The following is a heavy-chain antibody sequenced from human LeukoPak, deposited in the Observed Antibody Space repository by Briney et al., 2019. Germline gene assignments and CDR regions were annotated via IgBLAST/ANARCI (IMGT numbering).Heavy chain of an antibody. CDR2: INPSGGSI. J-gene: IGHJ3*02. Sequence: ASVKVSCKASGYTFTGYYMYWVRQAPGQGLEWMGIINPSGGSIRYAQKFQGRVTMTRDTSTSTVYMELSSLRSEDTAVYYCARGRNYYDSSRYYYEGDAFDIWGQGTMVTVSS. V-gene: IGHV1-46*01. CDR3: ARGRNYYDSSRYYYEGDAFDI. D-gene: IGHD3-22*01. CDR1: GYTFTGYY.